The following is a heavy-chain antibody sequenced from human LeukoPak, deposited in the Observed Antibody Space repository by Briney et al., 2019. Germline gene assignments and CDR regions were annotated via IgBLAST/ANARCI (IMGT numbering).Heavy chain of an antibody. J-gene: IGHJ6*03. CDR3: ARSGYGSGSYTSYYYYMDV. Sequence: PGGSLRLSCAASGFTFSSYWMSWVRQAPGKGLEWVANIKQDGSDKYYVDSVKGRFTISRDNAKNSLYLQMNSLRAEDTAVYYCARSGYGSGSYTSYYYYMDVWGKGTTVTVSS. CDR2: IKQDGSDK. V-gene: IGHV3-7*01. CDR1: GFTFSSYW. D-gene: IGHD3-10*01.